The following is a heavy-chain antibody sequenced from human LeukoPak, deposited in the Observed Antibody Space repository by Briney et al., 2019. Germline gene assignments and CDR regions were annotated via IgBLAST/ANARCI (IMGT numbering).Heavy chain of an antibody. J-gene: IGHJ4*02. CDR2: INPSGGST. CDR1: GYTFTSYY. V-gene: IGHV1-46*01. CDR3: AREGRDYVLDY. D-gene: IGHD3-16*01. Sequence: ASVKVSCKASGYTFTSYYMHWVRQAPGQGLEWMGIINPSGGSTSYAQKLQGRVTMTRDMSTSTVYMELSSLRSEDTAVYYCAREGRDYVLDYWGQGTLVTVSS.